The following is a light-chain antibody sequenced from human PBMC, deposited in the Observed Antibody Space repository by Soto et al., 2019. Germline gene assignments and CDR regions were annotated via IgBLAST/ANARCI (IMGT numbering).Light chain of an antibody. CDR1: SIDVGGYDY. CDR2: EVN. Sequence: QSALTQPASVSGSPGQSITISCTGTSIDVGGYDYVSWYQHHPGKAPQLLIYEVNRRPSGISNRFSASKSGNTASLTISGLQAEDEATYYCCSYAGSYTVVFGGGTKLTVL. V-gene: IGLV2-14*01. CDR3: CSYAGSYTVV. J-gene: IGLJ2*01.